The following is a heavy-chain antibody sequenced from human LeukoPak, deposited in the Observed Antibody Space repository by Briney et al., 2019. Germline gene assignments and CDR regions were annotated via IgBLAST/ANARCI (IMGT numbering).Heavy chain of an antibody. CDR1: GFTFSDYY. CDR3: ARDLAHSYGSGSYDDY. D-gene: IGHD3-10*01. Sequence: GGSLRLSCAASGFTFSDYYMSWIRQAPGKGLEWGSYISGSGSNIYYADSVKGRVTISRENAKNSLYLQMNSLRADDTAVYYCARDLAHSYGSGSYDDYWGQGTLVTVSS. V-gene: IGHV3-11*01. CDR2: ISGSGSNI. J-gene: IGHJ4*02.